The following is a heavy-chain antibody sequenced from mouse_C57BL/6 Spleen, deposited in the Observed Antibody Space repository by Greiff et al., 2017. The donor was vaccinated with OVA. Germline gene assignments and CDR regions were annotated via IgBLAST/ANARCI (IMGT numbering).Heavy chain of an antibody. CDR2: ILPGSGST. Sequence: QVQLQQSGAELMKPGASVKLSCKATGYTFTGYWIEWVKQRPGHGLEWIGEILPGSGSTNYNEKFKGKATFTADTSSNTSYMQRSSLTTEDSAIYYCARPSYDYYGYWYFDVWGTGTTVTVSS. V-gene: IGHV1-9*01. CDR3: ARPSYDYYGYWYFDV. CDR1: GYTFTGYW. J-gene: IGHJ1*03. D-gene: IGHD1-1*01.